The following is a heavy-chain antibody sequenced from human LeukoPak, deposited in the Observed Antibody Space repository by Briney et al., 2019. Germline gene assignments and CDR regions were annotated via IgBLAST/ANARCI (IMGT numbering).Heavy chain of an antibody. Sequence: GGSLRLSCAASGFTFSSYAMHWVRQAPGKGLEWVAVISYDGSNKYYADSVKGRFTISRDNSKNTLYLQMNSLRAEDTAVYYCAKDNSPIPSNWFDPRGQGTLVTVSS. V-gene: IGHV3-30-3*01. CDR3: AKDNSPIPSNWFDP. CDR1: GFTFSSYA. D-gene: IGHD2-21*01. J-gene: IGHJ5*02. CDR2: ISYDGSNK.